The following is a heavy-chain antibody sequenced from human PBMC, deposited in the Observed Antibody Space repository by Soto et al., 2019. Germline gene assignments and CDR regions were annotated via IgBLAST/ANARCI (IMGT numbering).Heavy chain of an antibody. J-gene: IGHJ5*02. D-gene: IGHD2-21*01. V-gene: IGHV3-7*01. CDR1: GFTFSNYW. Sequence: GGSLRLSCAASGFTFSNYWMSWVRQAPGKGLEWVANIKQDGSESNYADSVKGRFTISRDNAENSLYLQMTSLRAEDTAVYYCASARHIGPWGQGTLVTVCS. CDR2: IKQDGSES. CDR3: ASARHIGP.